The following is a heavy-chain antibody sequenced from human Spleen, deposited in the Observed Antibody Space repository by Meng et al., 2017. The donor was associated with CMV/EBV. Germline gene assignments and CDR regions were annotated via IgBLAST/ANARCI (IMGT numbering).Heavy chain of an antibody. CDR1: GGSISGYY. J-gene: IGHJ6*02. CDR3: SRVGRSYGQSPDYYGMDV. CDR2: IYYSGST. Sequence: SETLSLTCTVSGGSISGYYWSWIRQPPGKGLEWIGDIYYSGSTNYNPSLKSRVTISVDTSKNQFSLKLSSVTAADTAVYYCSRVGRSYGQSPDYYGMDVWGQGTTVTVSS. V-gene: IGHV4-59*01. D-gene: IGHD4-17*01.